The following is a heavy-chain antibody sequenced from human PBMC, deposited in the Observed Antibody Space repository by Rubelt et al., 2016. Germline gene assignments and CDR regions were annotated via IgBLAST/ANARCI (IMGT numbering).Heavy chain of an antibody. CDR3: ARGTREFDS. D-gene: IGHD3/OR15-3a*01. CDR1: RYW. Sequence: RYWMHWVRQAPGKGLEWVTFISYDGSNEDYADSVKGRFSISRDNSKNMVYLQENSLRVEDTAVYYCARGTREFDSWGQGTLVTVSS. J-gene: IGHJ4*02. V-gene: IGHV3-30*12. CDR2: ISYDGSNE.